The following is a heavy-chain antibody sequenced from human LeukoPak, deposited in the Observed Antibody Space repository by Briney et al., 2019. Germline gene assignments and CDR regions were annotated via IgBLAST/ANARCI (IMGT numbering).Heavy chain of an antibody. CDR2: IYHSGTT. CDR3: ARIVETAGYYMDV. V-gene: IGHV4-38-2*02. CDR1: GYSISSGYY. Sequence: PSETLSLTCIVSGYSISSGYYWGWIRQPPGKGLEWIGSIYHSGTTYYNPSLKSRVTISVDTSKNQFSLKLSSVTAADTAVYYCARIVETAGYYMDVWGKGTTVTVSS. D-gene: IGHD5-18*01. J-gene: IGHJ6*03.